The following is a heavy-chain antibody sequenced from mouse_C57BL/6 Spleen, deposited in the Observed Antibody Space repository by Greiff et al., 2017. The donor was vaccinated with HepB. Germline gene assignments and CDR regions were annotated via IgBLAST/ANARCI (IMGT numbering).Heavy chain of an antibody. V-gene: IGHV1-15*01. J-gene: IGHJ3*01. Sequence: VQLQQSGAELVRPGASVTLSCKASGYTFTDYEMHWVKQTPVHGLEWIGAIDPETGGTAYNQKFKGKAILTADKSSSTAYMELRSLTSEDSAVYYCTRSGAFGGFAYWGQGTLVTVSA. CDR1: GYTFTDYE. CDR2: IDPETGGT. CDR3: TRSGAFGGFAY. D-gene: IGHD3-1*01.